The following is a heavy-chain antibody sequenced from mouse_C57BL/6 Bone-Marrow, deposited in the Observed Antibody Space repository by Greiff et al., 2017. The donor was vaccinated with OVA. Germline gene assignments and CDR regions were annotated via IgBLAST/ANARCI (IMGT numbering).Heavy chain of an antibody. Sequence: QVQLKQSGAELVRPGTSVKVSCKASGYAFTNYLIEWVKQRPGQGLEWIGVINPGSGGTNYNEKFKGKATLTADTSSSTAYMQLSNLTFDDPAVYVCARCQLLRASDYWGQGTTLTVSA. J-gene: IGHJ2*01. CDR2: INPGSGGT. CDR1: GYAFTNYL. D-gene: IGHD1-1*01. V-gene: IGHV1-54*01. CDR3: ARCQLLRASDY.